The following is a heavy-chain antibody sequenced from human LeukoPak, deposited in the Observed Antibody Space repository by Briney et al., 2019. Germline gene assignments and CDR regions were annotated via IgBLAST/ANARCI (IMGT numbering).Heavy chain of an antibody. D-gene: IGHD2-2*01. CDR1: GGSISSSSYY. CDR3: ASDRRYCSSTSCYRD. V-gene: IGHV4-39*01. J-gene: IGHJ4*02. CDR2: IYYRGST. Sequence: SETLSLTCTVSGGSISSSSYYWGWIRQPPGKGLEWIGSIYYRGSTYNNPSLKSRVTISVDTSKNQFSLKLSSVTAADTAAYYCASDRRYCSSTSCYRDWGQGTLVTVSS.